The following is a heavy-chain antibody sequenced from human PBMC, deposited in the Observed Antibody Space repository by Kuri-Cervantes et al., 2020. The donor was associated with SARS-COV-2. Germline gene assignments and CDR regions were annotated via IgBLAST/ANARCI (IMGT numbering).Heavy chain of an antibody. V-gene: IGHV3-30-3*01. CDR2: ISYDGSNK. J-gene: IGHJ5*02. CDR1: GFTFSSYA. Sequence: GGSLRLSCAASGFTFSSYAMHWVRQAPGKGLEWVAVISYDGSNKYYADSVKGRFTISRDNSKNTLYLQMNSLRAEDTAVYYCARVRSGSYLGLFDPWGQGTLVTVSS. CDR3: ARVRSGSYLGLFDP. D-gene: IGHD1-26*01.